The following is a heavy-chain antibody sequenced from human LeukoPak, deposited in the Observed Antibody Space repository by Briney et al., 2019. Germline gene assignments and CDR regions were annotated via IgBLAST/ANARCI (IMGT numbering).Heavy chain of an antibody. J-gene: IGHJ4*02. Sequence: SETLSLTCIVSGYSISSGYYWGWIRQPPGKGLEWIGNIHHSGSTYYNPSLKSRVTISVDTSKNQFSLKLSSVTAADTAVYYCASYPYSSGEFDYWGQGTLVTVSS. CDR3: ASYPYSSGEFDY. CDR1: GYSISSGYY. D-gene: IGHD6-25*01. CDR2: IHHSGST. V-gene: IGHV4-38-2*02.